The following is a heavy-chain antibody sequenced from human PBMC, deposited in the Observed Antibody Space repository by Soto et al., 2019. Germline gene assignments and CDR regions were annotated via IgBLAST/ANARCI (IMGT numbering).Heavy chain of an antibody. Sequence: VQLVESGGGLVQPGGSLTLSCAASGFAFSDYGMIWVRQAPGKGLECISFICGTTIYYADSVRGRFTISRDNAKHSLSLQMNTLRSEDTAVYYCAIDRGSMATVDTMRGYWGQGVLVTVSS. CDR2: ICGTTI. V-gene: IGHV3-48*01. CDR3: AIDRGSMATVDTMRGY. CDR1: GFAFSDYG. D-gene: IGHD5-12*01. J-gene: IGHJ4*02.